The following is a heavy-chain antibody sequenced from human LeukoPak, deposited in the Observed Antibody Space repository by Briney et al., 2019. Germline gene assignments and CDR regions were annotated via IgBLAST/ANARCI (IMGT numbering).Heavy chain of an antibody. V-gene: IGHV3-23*01. CDR1: GF. J-gene: IGHJ4*02. CDR3: AKGLPLDY. Sequence: GGSLRLSCAASGFIHWVRQAPGKGLEWVSAISGSGGSTYYADSVKGRFTISRDNSKNTLYLQMNSLRAEDTAVYYCAKGLPLDYWGQGTLVTVSS. CDR2: ISGSGGST.